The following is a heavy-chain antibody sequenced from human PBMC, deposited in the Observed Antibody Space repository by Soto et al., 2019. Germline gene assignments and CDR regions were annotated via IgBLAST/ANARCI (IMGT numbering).Heavy chain of an antibody. V-gene: IGHV4-31*03. CDR1: GGSISSGGYY. D-gene: IGHD2-15*01. J-gene: IGHJ2*01. CDR2: IYYCGST. CDR3: ERGHNRWWYFKL. Sequence: QVQLQESGPGLVKPSQTLSLTCTVSGGSISSGGYYWSWIRQHPGKGLEWIGYIYYCGSTYYNPSYRSRVTLSVDTTRSKCALKLSCVTGADTAVYYCERGHNRWWYFKLWGRGTLVTVSS.